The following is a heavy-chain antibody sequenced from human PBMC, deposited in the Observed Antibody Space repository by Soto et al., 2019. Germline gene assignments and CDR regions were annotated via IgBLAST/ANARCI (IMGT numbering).Heavy chain of an antibody. J-gene: IGHJ1*01. V-gene: IGHV3-48*02. CDR1: GFTFSRYS. CDR3: ARDSVTTVTTRSCAF. CDR2: ISSSSTTI. Sequence: VGSLRISCAAAGFTFSRYSMNWVRQAPGKGLEWVSYISSSSTTIYYADSVKGRFTISRDNAKNSLYLQMNSLRDEDSAFYYCARDSVTTVTTRSCAFWGEGTLVT. D-gene: IGHD4-17*01.